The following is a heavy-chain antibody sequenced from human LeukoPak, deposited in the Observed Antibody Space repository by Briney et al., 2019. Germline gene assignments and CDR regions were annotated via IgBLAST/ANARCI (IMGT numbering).Heavy chain of an antibody. CDR2: IKQDGSEK. CDR1: GFTFSSYW. D-gene: IGHD5-18*01. V-gene: IGHV3-7*03. Sequence: GGSLRLSCAASGFTFSSYWMSWVRQAPGKGLEWVASIKQDGSEKYYVDSVKGRFTISRDNAKNSLYLQMNSLRAEDTAVYYCARVSATAMVTSWFDPWGQGTLVTVSS. CDR3: ARVSATAMVTSWFDP. J-gene: IGHJ5*02.